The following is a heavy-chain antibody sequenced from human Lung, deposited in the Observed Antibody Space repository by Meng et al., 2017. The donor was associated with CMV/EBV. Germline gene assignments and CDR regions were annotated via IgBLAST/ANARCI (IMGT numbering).Heavy chain of an antibody. CDR1: GGSLSSSTW. Sequence: QVQVLGSGPGLVKPSGTITLTCGVSGGSLSSSTWGSWVRQHPGKGMEWIGEIYNSGSTNYNQSLKSRVTISADKSTNQFSLKLSSVTAADTAVYYCARVVTALWGSYFDYWGQGTLVTVSS. CDR3: ARVVTALWGSYFDY. CDR2: IYNSGST. J-gene: IGHJ4*02. V-gene: IGHV4-4*02. D-gene: IGHD2-21*02.